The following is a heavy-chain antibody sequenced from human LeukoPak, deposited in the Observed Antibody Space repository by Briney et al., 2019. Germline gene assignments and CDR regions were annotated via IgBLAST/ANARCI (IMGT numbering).Heavy chain of an antibody. CDR3: ARDREEKYQLPKAVAVFLGFDP. CDR2: IIPIFGTA. Sequence: ASVKVSCKASGGTFSSYAISWVRQAPGQGLEWMGGIIPIFGTANYAQKFQGRVTSTADESTSTAYMERSSLRSEDTAVYYCARDREEKYQLPKAVAVFLGFDPWGQGTLVTVSS. V-gene: IGHV1-69*13. D-gene: IGHD2-2*01. CDR1: GGTFSSYA. J-gene: IGHJ5*02.